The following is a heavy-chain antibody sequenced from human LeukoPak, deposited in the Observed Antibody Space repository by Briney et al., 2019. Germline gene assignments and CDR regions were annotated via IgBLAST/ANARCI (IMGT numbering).Heavy chain of an antibody. D-gene: IGHD2-15*01. CDR1: GFTFSTYS. CDR2: IRGDGSYI. Sequence: GGSLRLSSAASGFTFSTYSINCVRPAPGKGLEWVSSIRGDGSYINNADSLKDRVTISRDNAKNSLYLQMNSLRAEDTAVYYCARVSCSSGNCCFDSWGQGTLVTVSS. V-gene: IGHV3-21*01. J-gene: IGHJ4*02. CDR3: ARVSCSSGNCCFDS.